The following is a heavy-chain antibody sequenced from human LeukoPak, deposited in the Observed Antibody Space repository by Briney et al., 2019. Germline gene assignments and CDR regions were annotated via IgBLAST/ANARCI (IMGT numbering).Heavy chain of an antibody. Sequence: SETLSRTCTVSGGSIRSYYWSWIRQPPGKGLEWIGYIYYSGSTNYNPSLKSRVTISVDTSKNQFSLKLSSVTAADTAVYYCARHADVDIVATTEFDYWGQGTLVTVSS. CDR3: ARHADVDIVATTEFDY. D-gene: IGHD5-12*01. V-gene: IGHV4-59*08. CDR2: IYYSGST. CDR1: GGSIRSYY. J-gene: IGHJ4*02.